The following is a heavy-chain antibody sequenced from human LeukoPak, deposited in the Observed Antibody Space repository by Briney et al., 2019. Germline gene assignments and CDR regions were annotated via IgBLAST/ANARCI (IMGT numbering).Heavy chain of an antibody. CDR1: GFTFSSYS. CDR3: ARPPDYGDYGIDAFDI. V-gene: IGHV3-48*01. Sequence: GGSLRLSCVASGFTFSSYSVNWVSQAPGKGREWISYISSGSTSIFYADSVKGRLTISRDNAKNSLYLQMNSLRAEDTAVYYCARPPDYGDYGIDAFDIWGQGTMVTVSS. D-gene: IGHD4-17*01. J-gene: IGHJ3*02. CDR2: ISSGSTSI.